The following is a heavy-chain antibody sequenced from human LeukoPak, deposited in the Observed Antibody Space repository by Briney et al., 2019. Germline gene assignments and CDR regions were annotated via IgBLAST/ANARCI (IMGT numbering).Heavy chain of an antibody. CDR1: GGTFSSYA. CDR3: HYYDSSGYYDYYYGMDV. V-gene: IGHV1-69*13. J-gene: IGHJ6*02. CDR2: IIPIFGTA. Sequence: SVEVSCKASGGTFSSYAISWVRQAPGQGLEWMGGIIPIFGTANYAQKFQGRVTITADESTSTAYMELSSLRSEDTAVYYCHYYDSSGYYDYYYGMDVWGQGTTVTVSS. D-gene: IGHD3-22*01.